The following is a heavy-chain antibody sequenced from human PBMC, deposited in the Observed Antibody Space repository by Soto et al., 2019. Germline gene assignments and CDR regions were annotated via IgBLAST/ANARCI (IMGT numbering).Heavy chain of an antibody. D-gene: IGHD1-26*01. Sequence: QVQLVESGGGVVQPGRSLRLSCAASGFTFSSYGMHWVRQAPGKGLEWVAVISYDGSNKYYADSVKGRFTISRDNSKNTLYLQMNSLRDEDTAVYYCAKAGGGSYPYFDYWGQGTLVTVSS. CDR2: ISYDGSNK. V-gene: IGHV3-30*18. CDR1: GFTFSSYG. J-gene: IGHJ4*02. CDR3: AKAGGGSYPYFDY.